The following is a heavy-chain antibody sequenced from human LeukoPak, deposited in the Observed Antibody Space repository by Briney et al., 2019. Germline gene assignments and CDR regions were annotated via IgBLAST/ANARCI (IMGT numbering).Heavy chain of an antibody. CDR3: ARSGHCSGGSCQPPTFDY. Sequence: SETLSLTCGVSGGSISSNNWWSWVRQPPGQGLEWIGEIYHSGSTNYNPSLKSRVTISVDTSKNQFSLKLSSVTAADTAVYCCARSGHCSGGSCQPPTFDYWGQGTLVTVSS. V-gene: IGHV4-4*01. CDR2: IYHSGST. D-gene: IGHD2-15*01. J-gene: IGHJ4*02. CDR1: GGSISSNNW.